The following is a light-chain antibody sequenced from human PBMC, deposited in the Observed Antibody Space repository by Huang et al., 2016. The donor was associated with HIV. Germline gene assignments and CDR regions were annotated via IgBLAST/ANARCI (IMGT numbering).Light chain of an antibody. CDR2: AAS. CDR1: QGISSY. CDR3: QQLNSYPQT. Sequence: IQLTQSPSSLSASVGDRVTITCRASQGISSYLAWYQQKPGKAPKLLIYAASTLQRGVPSRFSGSGSGTDFTLTISSRQPEDFATYYCQQLNSYPQTCGQGTKVEIK. J-gene: IGKJ1*01. V-gene: IGKV1-9*01.